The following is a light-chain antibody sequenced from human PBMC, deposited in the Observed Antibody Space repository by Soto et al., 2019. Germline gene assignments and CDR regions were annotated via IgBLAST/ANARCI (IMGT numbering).Light chain of an antibody. V-gene: IGKV4-1*01. J-gene: IGKJ2*01. CDR3: HQYYSTPT. CDR2: WAS. Sequence: DIVMTQSPDSLAVSLGERATINCKSSQSVLYSSNNKNYLAWYQQKLGQPPKLLIYWASTRESGVPDRFSGSGSGTDFTLTISSLQADDVAVYYCHQYYSTPTFGQGTKLEIK. CDR1: QSVLYSSNNKNY.